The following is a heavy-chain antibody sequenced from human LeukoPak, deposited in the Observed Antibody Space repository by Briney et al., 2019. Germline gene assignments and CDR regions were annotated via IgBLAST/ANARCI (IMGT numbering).Heavy chain of an antibody. CDR2: IYYSGST. Sequence: PSETLSLTCTVSGGSISSYYWSWIRQPPGKGLEWIGSIYYSGSTYYNPSLKSRVTISVDTSKNQFSLKLSSVTAADTAVYYCARSPSNYGSGSFDYWGQGTLVTVSS. D-gene: IGHD3-10*01. CDR3: ARSPSNYGSGSFDY. CDR1: GGSISSYY. V-gene: IGHV4-59*12. J-gene: IGHJ4*02.